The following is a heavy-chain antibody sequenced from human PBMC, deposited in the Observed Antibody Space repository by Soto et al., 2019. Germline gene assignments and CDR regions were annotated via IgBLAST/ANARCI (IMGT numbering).Heavy chain of an antibody. CDR1: GDSFTSYG. V-gene: IGHV1-18*01. CDR3: ARELARRGLDYFDY. CDR2: ISAYNGNT. J-gene: IGHJ4*02. D-gene: IGHD3-16*01. Sequence: GTSVKLSCKACGDSFTSYGISWVRQAPGQGLEWMGWISAYNGNTNYAQELQGRVTMTTDTSTSTAYMELRSLRSDDTAVYYCARELARRGLDYFDYWGQGTLVTVSS.